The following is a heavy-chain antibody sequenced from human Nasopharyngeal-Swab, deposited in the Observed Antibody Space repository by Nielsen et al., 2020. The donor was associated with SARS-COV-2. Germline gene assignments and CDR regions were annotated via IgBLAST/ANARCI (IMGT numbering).Heavy chain of an antibody. D-gene: IGHD6-6*01. Sequence: GGSLRLSCSASGFTFSNFAMHWVRQAPGKGLEYVSSIRSNGGSTYYADSVKGRFTMTRDNPKNTLYLQMSSLRGDDTAVYFCVKGPIAAPRYYMDVWSKGTTVTVS. CDR3: VKGPIAAPRYYMDV. CDR1: GFTFSNFA. V-gene: IGHV3-64D*09. J-gene: IGHJ6*03. CDR2: IRSNGGST.